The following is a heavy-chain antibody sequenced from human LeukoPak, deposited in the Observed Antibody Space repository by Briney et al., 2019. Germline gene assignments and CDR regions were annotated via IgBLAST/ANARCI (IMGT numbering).Heavy chain of an antibody. CDR3: ARGGYSSGTNWFDP. CDR2: IYYSGST. D-gene: IGHD6-19*01. CDR1: GGSISSSSYY. V-gene: IGHV4-39*01. Sequence: SETLSLTCTVSGGSISSSSYYWGWIRQPPGKGLEWIGSIYYSGSTYYNPSLKSRVTISVDTSKNQFSLKLSSVTATDTAVYYCARGGYSSGTNWFDPWGQGTLVTVSS. J-gene: IGHJ5*02.